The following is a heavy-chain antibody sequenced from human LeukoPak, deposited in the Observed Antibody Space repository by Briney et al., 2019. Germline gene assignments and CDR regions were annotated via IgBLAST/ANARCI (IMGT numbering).Heavy chain of an antibody. Sequence: GESLKISCETSGYSFTTYWIGWVRQMPGTGLEWVGAIYPDDSDTRYSPSFQGQVAISADKSVRTAYLQWSSLKASDTAMYYCARSGGPYCGGDCSSAMDVWGQGTTVTVSS. J-gene: IGHJ6*02. CDR1: GYSFTTYW. CDR3: ARSGGPYCGGDCSSAMDV. D-gene: IGHD2-21*02. CDR2: IYPDDSDT. V-gene: IGHV5-51*01.